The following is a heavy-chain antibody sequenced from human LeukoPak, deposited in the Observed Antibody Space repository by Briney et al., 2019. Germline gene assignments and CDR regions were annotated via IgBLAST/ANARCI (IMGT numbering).Heavy chain of an antibody. Sequence: SETLSLTCTASGGSISSGGYYWSWIRQHPGKGLEWIGYIYYSGSTYYNPSLKSRVTISVDTSKNQFSLKLSSVTAADTAVYYCARGLRDQLLYDNWFDPWGQGTLVTVSS. CDR2: IYYSGST. CDR1: GGSISSGGYY. CDR3: ARGLRDQLLYDNWFDP. V-gene: IGHV4-31*03. J-gene: IGHJ5*02. D-gene: IGHD2-2*02.